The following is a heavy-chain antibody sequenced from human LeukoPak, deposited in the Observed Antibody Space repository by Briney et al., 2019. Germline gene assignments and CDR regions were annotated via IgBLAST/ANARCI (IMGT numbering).Heavy chain of an antibody. CDR1: GGSFSGYY. Sequence: KPSETLSLTCAVYGGSFSGYYWSWIRQPPGKGLEWIGEINHSGSTNYNPSLKSRVTISVDTSKNQFSLKLSSVTAADTAVYYCARAPYSSSSAETYYYYGMDVWGQGTTVTVSS. D-gene: IGHD6-6*01. V-gene: IGHV4-34*01. CDR2: INHSGST. CDR3: ARAPYSSSSAETYYYYGMDV. J-gene: IGHJ6*02.